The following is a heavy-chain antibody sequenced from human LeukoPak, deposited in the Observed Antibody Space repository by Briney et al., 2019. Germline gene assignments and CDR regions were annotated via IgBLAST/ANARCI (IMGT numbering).Heavy chain of an antibody. CDR1: GGSISSGGYY. CDR3: ARDLYYYDSSESPRDI. D-gene: IGHD3-22*01. J-gene: IGHJ3*02. V-gene: IGHV4-31*03. Sequence: SETLSLTCTVSGGSISSGGYYWSWIRQHPGKGLEWIGYIYYSGSTYYNPSLKSRVTISVDTSKNQFSLKLSSVTAADTAVYYCARDLYYYDSSESPRDIWGQGTMVTVSS. CDR2: IYYSGST.